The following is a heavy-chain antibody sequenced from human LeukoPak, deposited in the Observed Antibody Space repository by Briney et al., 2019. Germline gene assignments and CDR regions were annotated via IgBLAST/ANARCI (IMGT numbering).Heavy chain of an antibody. CDR3: AREKYSGSYYGIDY. J-gene: IGHJ4*02. Sequence: GGSLRLSCAASGFTFSTYAMHWVRQAPAKGLEWVAVISYDGNNKYYADSVKGRFTISRDNSKNTLYLQMNSLRAEDAAVYYCAREKYSGSYYGIDYWGQGTLVTVSS. V-gene: IGHV3-30-3*01. CDR1: GFTFSTYA. CDR2: ISYDGNNK. D-gene: IGHD1-26*01.